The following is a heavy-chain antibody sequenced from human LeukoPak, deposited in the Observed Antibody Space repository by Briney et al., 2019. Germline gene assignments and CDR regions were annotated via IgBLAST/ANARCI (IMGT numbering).Heavy chain of an antibody. CDR2: ISSSGSTI. D-gene: IGHD1-14*01. Sequence: PGGSLRLSCAASGFTFSDYYMSWIRQAPGKGLEWVSYISSSGSTIYYADSVKGRFTISRDNPKNSLYLQMNSLRAEDTAVYYCARVSEEGYYFDYWGQGTLVTVSS. V-gene: IGHV3-11*01. CDR1: GFTFSDYY. J-gene: IGHJ4*02. CDR3: ARVSEEGYYFDY.